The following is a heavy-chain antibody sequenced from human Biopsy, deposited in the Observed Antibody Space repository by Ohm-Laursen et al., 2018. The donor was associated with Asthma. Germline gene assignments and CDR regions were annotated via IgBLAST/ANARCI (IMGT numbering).Heavy chain of an antibody. D-gene: IGHD1-1*01. V-gene: IGHV3-30*01. J-gene: IGHJ3*02. CDR2: ISKDASTQ. Sequence: SLRLSCTASGFSFSNFAIHWVRQAPGKGLEWVGVISKDASTQDYADSVKGRFTMARDNSKNTLDLQMNSLREEDTAVYYCVREGTDDAFDIWGQGTVVSVSS. CDR1: GFSFSNFA. CDR3: VREGTDDAFDI.